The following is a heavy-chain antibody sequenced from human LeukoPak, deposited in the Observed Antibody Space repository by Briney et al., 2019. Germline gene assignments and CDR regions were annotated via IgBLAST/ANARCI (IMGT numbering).Heavy chain of an antibody. CDR2: ISDIGSI. V-gene: IGHV4-59*08. Sequence: PSETLSLTCTVSGGSISSYYWSWIRQPPGKGLEWIAYISDIGSINYNPSLKSRVTISLEMSKNQFSLKLSSVIAADTAVYYCAGHHPRNTVDFWGQGTLVTVSS. D-gene: IGHD2/OR15-2a*01. CDR1: GGSISSYY. J-gene: IGHJ4*02. CDR3: AGHHPRNTVDF.